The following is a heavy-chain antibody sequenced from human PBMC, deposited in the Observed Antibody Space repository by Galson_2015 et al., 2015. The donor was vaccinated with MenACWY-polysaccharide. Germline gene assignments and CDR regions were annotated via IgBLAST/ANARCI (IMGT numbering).Heavy chain of an antibody. CDR1: GYTFTGYY. CDR3: ARGRGEPGIAVAGKIGVDY. D-gene: IGHD6-19*01. V-gene: IGHV1-2*06. J-gene: IGHJ4*02. Sequence: SVKVSCKASGYTFTGYYMHWVRQAPGQGLEWMGRINPNSGGTNYAQKFQGRVTMTRDTSISTAYMELSRLRSDDTAVYYCARGRGEPGIAVAGKIGVDYWGQGTLVTVSS. CDR2: INPNSGGT.